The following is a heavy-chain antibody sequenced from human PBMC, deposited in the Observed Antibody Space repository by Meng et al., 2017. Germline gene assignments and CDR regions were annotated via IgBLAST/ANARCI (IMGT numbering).Heavy chain of an antibody. CDR1: GFTFSSYW. V-gene: IGHV3-74*01. CDR2: INSDGSST. CDR3: ARERPGIAAAGYPKTYYYYGMDV. J-gene: IGHJ6*02. Sequence: GESLKISCAASGFTFSSYWMHWVRQAPGKGLVWVSRINSDGSSTSYADSVKGRFTISRDNAKNTLYLQMNSLRAEDTAVYYCARERPGIAAAGYPKTYYYYGMDVWSQGTTVTVSS. D-gene: IGHD6-13*01.